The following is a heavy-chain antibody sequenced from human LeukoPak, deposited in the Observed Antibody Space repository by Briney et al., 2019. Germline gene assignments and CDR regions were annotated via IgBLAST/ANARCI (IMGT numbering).Heavy chain of an antibody. CDR3: AKGLGTMVRGAFDY. V-gene: IGHV3-23*01. J-gene: IGHJ4*02. CDR2: ISGSDGSA. D-gene: IGHD3-10*01. CDR1: GFTFSSYA. Sequence: PGRSLRLSCAASGFTFSSYAMSWVRQAPGKGLEWVSAISGSDGSAYYADSVKGRFTISRDNSKNTLSLQMNSLRAEDTAVYYCAKGLGTMVRGAFDYWGQGTLVTVSS.